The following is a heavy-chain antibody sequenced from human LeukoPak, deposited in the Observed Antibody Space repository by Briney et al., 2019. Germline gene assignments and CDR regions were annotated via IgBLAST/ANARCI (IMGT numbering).Heavy chain of an antibody. D-gene: IGHD6-6*01. CDR3: ARSVYSSPYDAFGI. V-gene: IGHV4-38-2*02. Sequence: PSETLSLTCTVSGYSISSGYYWGWIRQPPGKGLEWIGSIYHSGSTYYNPSLKSRVTISVDTSKNQFSLKLSSVTAADTAVYYCARSVYSSPYDAFGIWGQGTMVTVSS. J-gene: IGHJ3*02. CDR1: GYSISSGYY. CDR2: IYHSGST.